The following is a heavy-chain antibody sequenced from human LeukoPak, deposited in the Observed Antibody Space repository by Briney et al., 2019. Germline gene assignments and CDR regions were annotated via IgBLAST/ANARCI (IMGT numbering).Heavy chain of an antibody. CDR2: ILYSGST. CDR3: GRQEVGAGYCSSTSCAEPHWFDP. V-gene: IGHV4-39*01. Sequence: PSETLSLTCIVSGGFISSTSYWGWIRQPPGKGLEWIGTILYSGSTFYNPSLKSRVTISVDTSKSQFSLKLNSVTAADTAVYYCGRQEVGAGYCSSTSCAEPHWFDPWGQGTLVTVSS. D-gene: IGHD2-2*01. J-gene: IGHJ5*02. CDR1: GGFISSTSY.